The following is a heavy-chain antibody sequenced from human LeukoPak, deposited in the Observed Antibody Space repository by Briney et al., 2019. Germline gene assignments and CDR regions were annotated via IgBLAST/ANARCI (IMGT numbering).Heavy chain of an antibody. CDR3: ARGYLVGATTGDYYYMDV. V-gene: IGHV6-1*01. Sequence: SQTLSLTCAISGDSVSSNSAAWNWIRQSPSRGLEWLGRTYYRSKWYNDYAVSVKSRITINPDTSKNQFSLQLNSVTPEDTAVYYCARGYLVGATTGDYYYMDVWGKGTTVTVSS. CDR2: TYYRSKWYN. J-gene: IGHJ6*03. D-gene: IGHD1-26*01. CDR1: GDSVSSNSAA.